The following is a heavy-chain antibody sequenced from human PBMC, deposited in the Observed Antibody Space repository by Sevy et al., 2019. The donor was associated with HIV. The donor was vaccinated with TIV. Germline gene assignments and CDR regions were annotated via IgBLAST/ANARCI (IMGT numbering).Heavy chain of an antibody. CDR2: ISYDGSNK. D-gene: IGHD3-3*01. J-gene: IGHJ6*02. V-gene: IGHV3-30-3*01. CDR1: GFTFSSYA. CDR3: ARDLGDDFWSGYPTVIYYYYYYGMDV. Sequence: GGSLRLSCAASGFTFSSYAMHWVRQAPGKGLEWVAVISYDGSNKYYADSVKGRFTISRDNSKNTLYLQMNSLRAEDTAVYYCARDLGDDFWSGYPTVIYYYYYYGMDVRGQGTTVTVSS.